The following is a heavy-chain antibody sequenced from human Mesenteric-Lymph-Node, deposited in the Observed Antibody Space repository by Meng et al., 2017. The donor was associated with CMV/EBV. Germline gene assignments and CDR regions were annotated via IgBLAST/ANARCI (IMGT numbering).Heavy chain of an antibody. CDR2: ISYDGSNK. CDR1: GFTFSSYA. J-gene: IGHJ4*02. V-gene: IGHV3-30-3*01. D-gene: IGHD2-8*01. Sequence: GESLKISCAASGFTFSSYAMHWVRQAPGKGLEWVAVISYDGSNKYYADSVKGRFTISRDNSKNTLYLQMTSLRAEDTALYFCVRGGVGLGDYWGQGALVTVSS. CDR3: VRGGVGLGDY.